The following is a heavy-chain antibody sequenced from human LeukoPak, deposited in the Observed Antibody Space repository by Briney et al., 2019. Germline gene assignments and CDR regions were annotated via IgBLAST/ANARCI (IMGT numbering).Heavy chain of an antibody. J-gene: IGHJ4*02. Sequence: GSLRLSCAASGFTFSSYGRHWARQAPGKGLEWVSAISGSGGSTYYADSVKGRFTISRDNSKNTLFMQMNSLRAEDTAVYYGAKRYCSGGTCYPLDYWGQGTLVTVSS. CDR2: ISGSGGST. CDR3: AKRYCSGGTCYPLDY. D-gene: IGHD2-15*01. CDR1: GFTFSSYG. V-gene: IGHV3-23*01.